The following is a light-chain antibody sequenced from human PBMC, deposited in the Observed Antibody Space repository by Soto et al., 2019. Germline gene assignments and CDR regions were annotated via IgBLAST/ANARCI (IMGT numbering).Light chain of an antibody. CDR3: QQSYSTQYT. CDR2: AAS. CDR1: QSISSY. V-gene: IGKV1-39*01. Sequence: DIQRTQSPSSLSASVGDRVTITCRASQSISSYLNWYQQKPGKAPKLLIYAASSLQSGVPSRFSGSGSATDFTLTISSLQPEDFATYYCQQSYSTQYTFGQGTKLEIK. J-gene: IGKJ2*01.